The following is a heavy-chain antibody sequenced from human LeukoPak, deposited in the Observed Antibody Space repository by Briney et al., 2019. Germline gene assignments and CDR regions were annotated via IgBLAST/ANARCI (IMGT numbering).Heavy chain of an antibody. CDR2: IRSKAYGGTT. Sequence: QSGGSLRLSCTASGFTFGDYAMSWFRQAPGKGLEWVGFIRSKAYGGTTEYAASVKGRFAISRDDSKSIAYLQMNSLKTEDTAVYYCTRGAVAGYYYYYYGMDVWGQGTTVTVSS. CDR3: TRGAVAGYYYYYYGMDV. V-gene: IGHV3-49*03. J-gene: IGHJ6*02. D-gene: IGHD6-19*01. CDR1: GFTFGDYA.